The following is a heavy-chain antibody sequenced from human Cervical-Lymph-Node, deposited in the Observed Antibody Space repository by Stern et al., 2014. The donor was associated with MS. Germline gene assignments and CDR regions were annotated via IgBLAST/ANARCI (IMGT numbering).Heavy chain of an antibody. CDR1: GGTFSSDA. J-gene: IGHJ4*02. Sequence: MQLVESGAEVKKPGSSMKVSCKASGGTFSSDAISWVRQAPGQGLEWMGGIIPIFETANYAQKFQGRVTITADQSTKTAYLELSSLTSGDTAMYFCASGTRSSWYFDFWGQGTLVTVST. CDR2: IIPIFETA. D-gene: IGHD6-13*01. V-gene: IGHV1-69*01. CDR3: ASGTRSSWYFDF.